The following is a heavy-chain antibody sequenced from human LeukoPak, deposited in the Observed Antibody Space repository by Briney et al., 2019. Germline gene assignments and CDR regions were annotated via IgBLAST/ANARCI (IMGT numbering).Heavy chain of an antibody. Sequence: PGGSLRLSCAASGFTFSSYAMSWVRQAPGKGLEWVSAISGSGSSTYYADSVKGRFTISRDNSKNTLYLRMNSLRAEDTAVYYCAKYDYYGSGSYPKDYYYGMDVWGQGTTVTVSS. J-gene: IGHJ6*02. D-gene: IGHD3-10*01. CDR1: GFTFSSYA. CDR3: AKYDYYGSGSYPKDYYYGMDV. CDR2: ISGSGSST. V-gene: IGHV3-23*01.